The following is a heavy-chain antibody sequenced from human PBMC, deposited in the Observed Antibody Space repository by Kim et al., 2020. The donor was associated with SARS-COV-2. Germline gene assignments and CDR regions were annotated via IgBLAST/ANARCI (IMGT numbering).Heavy chain of an antibody. CDR2: ISYDGSNK. Sequence: GGSLRLSCAASGFTFSSYGMHWVRQAPGKGLEWVAVISYDGSNKYYADSVKGRFTISRDNSKHTRYLQMNRLRAEDTAVYYCAKDRGVRYFDRYFDYWGQGTLVTVSS. CDR3: AKDRGVRYFDRYFDY. J-gene: IGHJ4*02. CDR1: GFTFSSYG. V-gene: IGHV3-30*18. D-gene: IGHD3-9*01.